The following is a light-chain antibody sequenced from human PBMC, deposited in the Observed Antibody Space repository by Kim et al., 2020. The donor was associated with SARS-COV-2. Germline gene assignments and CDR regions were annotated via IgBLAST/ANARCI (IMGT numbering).Light chain of an antibody. J-gene: IGLJ3*02. CDR3: SSYTSSSTWV. V-gene: IGLV2-14*03. CDR2: DVS. CDR1: SSDVGGYNY. Sequence: QSALTQPASVSGSPGQSITISCTGTSSDVGGYNYVSWYQQHPGKAPKLMIYDVSNRPSGVSNRFSGSKSGNTASLTISGLQAEDEADYYCSSYTSSSTWVFGGGKQLTVL.